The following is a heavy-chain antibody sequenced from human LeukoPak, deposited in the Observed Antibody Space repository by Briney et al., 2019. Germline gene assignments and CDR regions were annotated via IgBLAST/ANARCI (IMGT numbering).Heavy chain of an antibody. V-gene: IGHV3-48*03. CDR3: SRSVQMGYFDY. Sequence: GGSLRLSCAASGFTFSSYEMNWVRQAPGKGLEGVSYISSSGRTIYYADSVKGRFTISRDNSKNMLYLQMNSLRAEDTAVYYCSRSVQMGYFDYWGQGTLVTVSS. D-gene: IGHD2-8*01. J-gene: IGHJ4*02. CDR2: ISSSGRTI. CDR1: GFTFSSYE.